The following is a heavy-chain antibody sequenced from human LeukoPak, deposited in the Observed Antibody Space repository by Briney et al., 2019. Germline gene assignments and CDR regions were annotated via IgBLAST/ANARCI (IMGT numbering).Heavy chain of an antibody. CDR3: ARRAGDYSHPYDY. Sequence: ASVKVSCKASGYTFASYDINWVRQATGQGLEWMGWMNPNSGNTGYAQKFQGRVTITRNTSISTAYMELSSLRAEDTAVYYCARRAGDYSHPYDYWGQGTLVTVSS. CDR2: MNPNSGNT. J-gene: IGHJ4*02. CDR1: GYTFASYD. D-gene: IGHD3-22*01. V-gene: IGHV1-8*03.